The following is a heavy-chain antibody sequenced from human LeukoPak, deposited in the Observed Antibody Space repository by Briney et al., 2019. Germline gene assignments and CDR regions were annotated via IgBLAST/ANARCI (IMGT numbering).Heavy chain of an antibody. CDR2: ISSNGGST. Sequence: PGGSLRLSCAASGFTFSSYAMHWVRQAPGKGLEYVSAISSNGGSTYYANSVKGRFTISRDNSKNTLYLQMGSLRAEDMAVYYCARECSSGTYNWFDPWGRGTLVTVSS. J-gene: IGHJ5*02. CDR3: ARECSSGTYNWFDP. CDR1: GFTFSSYA. V-gene: IGHV3-64*01. D-gene: IGHD2-2*01.